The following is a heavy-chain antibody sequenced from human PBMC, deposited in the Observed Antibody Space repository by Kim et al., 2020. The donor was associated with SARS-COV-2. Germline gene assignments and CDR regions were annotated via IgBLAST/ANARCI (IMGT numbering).Heavy chain of an antibody. CDR3: ARRVRITIFGVVTYFDY. V-gene: IGHV4-4*02. J-gene: IGHJ4*02. D-gene: IGHD3-3*01. Sequence: SETLSLTCAVSGGSISSSNWWSWVRQPPGKRLEWIGEIYHSGSTNYNPSLKSRVTISVDKSKNQFSLKLSSVTAADTAVYYCARRVRITIFGVVTYFDYWGQGTLVTVSS. CDR1: GGSISSSNW. CDR2: IYHSGST.